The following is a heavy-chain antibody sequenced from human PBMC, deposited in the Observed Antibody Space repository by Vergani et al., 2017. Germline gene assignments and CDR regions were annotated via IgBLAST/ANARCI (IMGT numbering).Heavy chain of an antibody. CDR2: MNPKSGNS. D-gene: IGHD2-15*01. V-gene: IGHV1-8*01. J-gene: IGHJ5*02. Sequence: QVQLVQSGAEVKKPGASVKVSCWASGYTFIEYDIDWVRQAAGQGLEWMGWMNPKSGNSGFAQKFQGRVTMTRDNSISTAYMELNSLTSEETAVYYCARAPGRRCSGGSCYSSFRWFDPWGQGTLVTVFS. CDR1: GYTFIEYD. CDR3: ARAPGRRCSGGSCYSSFRWFDP.